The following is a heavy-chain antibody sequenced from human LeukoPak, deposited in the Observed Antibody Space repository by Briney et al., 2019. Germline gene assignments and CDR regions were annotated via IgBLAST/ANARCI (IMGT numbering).Heavy chain of an antibody. J-gene: IGHJ4*02. CDR1: GYTFTSYG. CDR2: ISAYNGNT. Sequence: ASVKVSCKASGYTFTSYGISWVRQAPGQGLEWMGWISAYNGNTNYAQKLQGRVTITADESTSTAYMELSSLRSEDTAVYYCARAPSYYYDSSGYYPYWGQGTLVTVSS. CDR3: ARAPSYYYDSSGYYPY. D-gene: IGHD3-22*01. V-gene: IGHV1-18*01.